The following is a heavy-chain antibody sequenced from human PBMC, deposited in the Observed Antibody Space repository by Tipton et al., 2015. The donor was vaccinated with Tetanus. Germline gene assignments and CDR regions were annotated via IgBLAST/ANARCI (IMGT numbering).Heavy chain of an antibody. Sequence: TLSLTCAVYGGSFSGYYWSWIRQPPGKGLEWIGEINRSGSTNYNPSLKSRATISVDTSKNQFSLKLSSVTAADTAVYYCASAGVIAAAGNLLRNWFDPWGQGTLVTVSS. CDR1: GGSFSGYY. V-gene: IGHV4-34*01. D-gene: IGHD6-13*01. J-gene: IGHJ5*02. CDR2: INRSGST. CDR3: ASAGVIAAAGNLLRNWFDP.